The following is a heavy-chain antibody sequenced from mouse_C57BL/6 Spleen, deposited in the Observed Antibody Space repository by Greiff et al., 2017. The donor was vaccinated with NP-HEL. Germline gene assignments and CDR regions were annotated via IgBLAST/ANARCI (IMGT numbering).Heavy chain of an antibody. CDR2: IDPSDSYT. CDR1: GYTFTSYW. Sequence: QVQLQQSGAELVMPGASVKLSCKASGYTFTSYWMHWVKQRPGQGLEWIGEIDPSDSYTNYNQKFKGKSTLTVDKSSSTAYMQLSSLTSEDSAVYYCARGGDAPFDYWGQGTTLTVSS. J-gene: IGHJ2*01. D-gene: IGHD3-3*01. V-gene: IGHV1-69*01. CDR3: ARGGDAPFDY.